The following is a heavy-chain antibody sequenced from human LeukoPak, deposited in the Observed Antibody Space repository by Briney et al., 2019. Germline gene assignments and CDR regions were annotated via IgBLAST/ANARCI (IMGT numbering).Heavy chain of an antibody. Sequence: SVKVSCKASGGTFSSYAISWVRQAPGQGLEWMGRIIPILGIANYAQKFQGRVTITADKSTSTAYMELSSLRSEDTAVYYCARDGVPSWYSSSWYPAYYFDYWGQGTLVTVSS. CDR2: IIPILGIA. CDR1: GGTFSSYA. J-gene: IGHJ4*02. D-gene: IGHD6-13*01. V-gene: IGHV1-69*04. CDR3: ARDGVPSWYSSSWYPAYYFDY.